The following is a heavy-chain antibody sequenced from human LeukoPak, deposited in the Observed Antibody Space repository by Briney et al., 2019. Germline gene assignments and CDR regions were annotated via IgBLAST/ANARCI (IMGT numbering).Heavy chain of an antibody. CDR2: ISESGDKT. D-gene: IGHD3-10*01. CDR1: GFTFSSYA. J-gene: IGHJ4*02. CDR3: AKVEYYGSGSYL. V-gene: IGHV3-23*01. Sequence: PGGSLRLSCAASGFTFSSYAMSWVRQAPGKGLEWVSAISESGDKTHYADSVKGRFTLSRDNSKNTLYLQMNSLRAEDTAVYYCAKVEYYGSGSYLWGQGTLVTVSS.